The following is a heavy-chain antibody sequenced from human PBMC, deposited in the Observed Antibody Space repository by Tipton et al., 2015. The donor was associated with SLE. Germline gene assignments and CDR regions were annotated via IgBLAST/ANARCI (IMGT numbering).Heavy chain of an antibody. V-gene: IGHV3-30*02. D-gene: IGHD3-16*01. CDR2: IRYDGSDK. J-gene: IGHJ4*02. Sequence: SLRLSCAASGFTFSDYGMHWVRQAPGKGLEWVAFIRYDGSDKDYTDSVKGRFTISRDNSKNTVSPQMNSLRVEDTAVYFCARGRGGEFLDYWGQGTLVTVSS. CDR1: GFTFSDYG. CDR3: ARGRGGEFLDY.